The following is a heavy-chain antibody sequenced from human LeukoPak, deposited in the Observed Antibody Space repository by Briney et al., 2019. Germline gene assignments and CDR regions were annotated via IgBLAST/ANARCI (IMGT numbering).Heavy chain of an antibody. CDR2: IYPDDSYT. CDR1: GYTFTNYW. V-gene: IGHV5-51*01. J-gene: IGHJ6*03. D-gene: IGHD3-3*01. CDR3: ARHEVGGDSSSGYEYYYYMDV. Sequence: GESLKISCKASGYTFTNYWIGWVRQMPGKGLEWMGIIYPDDSYTKYSPSFHGQVTISVDESISTAYLQWSSLKASDTAIYYCARHEVGGDSSSGYEYYYYMDVWGKGTAVTVSS.